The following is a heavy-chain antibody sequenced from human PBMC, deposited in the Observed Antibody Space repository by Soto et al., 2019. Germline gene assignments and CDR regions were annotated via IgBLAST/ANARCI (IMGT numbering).Heavy chain of an antibody. D-gene: IGHD2-2*01. Sequence: SETLSLTCAVSGGSISSGGYSWSWIRQPPGKGLEWIGYMYHSGSTYYNPSLKSRVTISIDRSKNQFSRKLSSVTAADTAVSYCARLPDRWGQGTLVTVSS. CDR1: GGSISSGGYS. J-gene: IGHJ5*02. CDR2: MYHSGST. CDR3: ARLPDR. V-gene: IGHV4-30-2*01.